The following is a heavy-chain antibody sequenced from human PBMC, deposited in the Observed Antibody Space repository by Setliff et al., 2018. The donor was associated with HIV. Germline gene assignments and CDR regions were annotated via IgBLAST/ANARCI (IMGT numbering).Heavy chain of an antibody. Sequence: GESLKISCAASGFYFSIYNMSWVRQAPGKGLEWVSGISGSGISTYYADSVKGRFTISRDNSKNTLYLQMNSLRVEDTAVYYCAKDDVPRDFDIWGQGTMVTVSS. V-gene: IGHV3-23*01. CDR1: GFYFSIYN. CDR3: AKDDVPRDFDI. CDR2: ISGSGIST. J-gene: IGHJ3*02.